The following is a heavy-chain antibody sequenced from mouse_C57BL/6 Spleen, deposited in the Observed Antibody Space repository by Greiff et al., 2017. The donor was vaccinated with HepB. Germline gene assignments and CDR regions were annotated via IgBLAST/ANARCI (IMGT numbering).Heavy chain of an antibody. V-gene: IGHV1-64*01. Sequence: QVQLQQSGAELVKPGASVKLSCTASGFTFTSYGMPWVRQSPGQGLEWMGMIYPNSGSTNYNEKFKGKATLTVDKSSSKAYMQLSSLTSEDSAVDYCARFYDNYDSYFDYWGQGTTLTVSS. J-gene: IGHJ2*01. CDR2: IYPNSGST. CDR3: ARFYDNYDSYFDY. D-gene: IGHD2-4*01. CDR1: GFTFTSYG.